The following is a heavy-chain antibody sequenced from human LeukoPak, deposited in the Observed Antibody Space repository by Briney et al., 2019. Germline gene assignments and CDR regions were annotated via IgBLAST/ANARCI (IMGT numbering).Heavy chain of an antibody. D-gene: IGHD6-6*01. V-gene: IGHV1-69*13. J-gene: IGHJ6*02. Sequence: SVKVSCKASGGTFSSYAISWVRQAPGQGLEWMGGIIPIFGTANYAQKFQGRVTITADESTSTAYMELSSLRSEDTAVYYCARLPLRSIAVGYYGMDVWGQGTTVTVTS. CDR3: ARLPLRSIAVGYYGMDV. CDR2: IIPIFGTA. CDR1: GGTFSSYA.